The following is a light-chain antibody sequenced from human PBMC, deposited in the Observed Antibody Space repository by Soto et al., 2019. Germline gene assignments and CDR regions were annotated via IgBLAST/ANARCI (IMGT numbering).Light chain of an antibody. CDR3: SSYTSSTTLGV. CDR2: EVI. J-gene: IGLJ1*01. V-gene: IGLV2-14*01. Sequence: QSALTQPASVSGSPGQSITISCTGTSSDVGGYNYVSWYQQHPDKAPKLMIYEVIKRPSGVSNRFSGSKSGNTASLTISGLQAEDEADYYCSSYTSSTTLGVFGTGTKLTVL. CDR1: SSDVGGYNY.